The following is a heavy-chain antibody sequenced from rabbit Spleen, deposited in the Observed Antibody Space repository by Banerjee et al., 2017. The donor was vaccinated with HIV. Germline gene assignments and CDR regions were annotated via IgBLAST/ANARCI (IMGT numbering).Heavy chain of an antibody. D-gene: IGHD1-1*01. CDR2: IDSGSSYFT. Sequence: QSLEESGGDLVKPGASLTLTCIASGVSFSGDSYMCWVRQAPGKGLEWIACIDSGSSYFTYFASWAKGRFTISKTSSTTVTLQMTSLTAADTATYFCARDTSSSFSSYGMDLWGPGTLVTVS. CDR1: GVSFSGDSY. CDR3: ARDTSSSFSSYGMDL. V-gene: IGHV1S40*01. J-gene: IGHJ6*01.